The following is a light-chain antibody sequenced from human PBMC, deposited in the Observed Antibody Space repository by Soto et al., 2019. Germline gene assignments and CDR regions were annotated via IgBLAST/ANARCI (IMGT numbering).Light chain of an antibody. CDR3: ISYTSSSTLV. CDR2: EVS. Sequence: QSVLTQPASVSGSPGQSITISCTGTSSDVGGYNYVSWYQQQPGTAPKLMIYEVSNRPSGVSHRFSGSKSGNTASLTISGLPAEDEADYYCISYTSSSTLVFGTGTKLTVL. V-gene: IGLV2-14*01. J-gene: IGLJ1*01. CDR1: SSDVGGYNY.